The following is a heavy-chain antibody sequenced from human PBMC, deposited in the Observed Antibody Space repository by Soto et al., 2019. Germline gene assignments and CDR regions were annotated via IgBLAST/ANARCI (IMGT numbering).Heavy chain of an antibody. J-gene: IGHJ6*02. Sequence: GGSLRLSCAASGFTFSNAWMNWVRQAPGKGLEWVGRIKSKTDGGTTDYAAPVKGRFTISRDDSKNTLYLQMNSLKTEDTAVYYCTTATWELSYYYYYGMDVWGQGTTVTVSS. V-gene: IGHV3-15*07. CDR3: TTATWELSYYYYYGMDV. CDR2: IKSKTDGGTT. D-gene: IGHD1-26*01. CDR1: GFTFSNAW.